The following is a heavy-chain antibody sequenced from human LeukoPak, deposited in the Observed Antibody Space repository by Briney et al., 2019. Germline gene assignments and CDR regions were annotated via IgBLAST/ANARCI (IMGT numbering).Heavy chain of an antibody. CDR3: AKDERWELLVNYYYGMGV. CDR1: GFTFSSYA. Sequence: GGSLRLPCAASGFTFSSYAMHWVRQAPGKGLEWVAVISYDGSNKYYADSVKGRFTISRDNSKNTVYLQMNSLRGEDTAVYYCAKDERWELLVNYYYGMGVWGQGTTVTVSS. J-gene: IGHJ6*02. V-gene: IGHV3-30-3*01. CDR2: ISYDGSNK. D-gene: IGHD4-23*01.